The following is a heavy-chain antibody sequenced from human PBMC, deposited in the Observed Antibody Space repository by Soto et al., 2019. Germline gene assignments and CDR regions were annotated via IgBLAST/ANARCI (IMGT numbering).Heavy chain of an antibody. J-gene: IGHJ6*02. CDR1: GYSFTSYW. CDR2: IYPGDSDT. D-gene: IGHD3-10*01. V-gene: IGHV5-51*01. Sequence: GESLKISCKGSGYSFTSYWIGWVRQMPGKGLEWMGIIYPGDSDTRYSPSFQGQVTISADNSISTAYLQWSSLKASDTAMYYCARFGPDGSGSLNYYYYGMDVWGQGTTVTVSS. CDR3: ARFGPDGSGSLNYYYYGMDV.